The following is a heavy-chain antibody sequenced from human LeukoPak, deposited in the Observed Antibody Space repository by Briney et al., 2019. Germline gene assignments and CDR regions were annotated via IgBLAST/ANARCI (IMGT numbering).Heavy chain of an antibody. J-gene: IGHJ3*02. D-gene: IGHD5-18*01. Sequence: QTGGSLRLSCAASGFTFSNYGMHWVRQAPGKGLEWVAFIRYDGSNKYYADSVKGRFTISRDNSKNTLYLQMNSLRAEDTAVYYCAKVSRRVDTPNDAFDIWGQGTMVTVSS. CDR1: GFTFSNYG. V-gene: IGHV3-30*02. CDR3: AKVSRRVDTPNDAFDI. CDR2: IRYDGSNK.